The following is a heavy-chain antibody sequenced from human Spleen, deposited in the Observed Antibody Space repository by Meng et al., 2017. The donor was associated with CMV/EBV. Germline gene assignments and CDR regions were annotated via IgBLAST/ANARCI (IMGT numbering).Heavy chain of an antibody. D-gene: IGHD6-6*01. V-gene: IGHV1-46*04. J-gene: IGHJ6*02. CDR1: TFTSYY. CDR2: INPSGGRT. Sequence: TFTSYYRHWVRQAAEQGLVWMIIINPSGGRTSSAKRLQSRVTMTGDTTTSTVYMELSSLRSEATAVYYGARAPEYSSSSHYYYGMDVWGQGTTVTVSS. CDR3: ARAPEYSSSSHYYYGMDV.